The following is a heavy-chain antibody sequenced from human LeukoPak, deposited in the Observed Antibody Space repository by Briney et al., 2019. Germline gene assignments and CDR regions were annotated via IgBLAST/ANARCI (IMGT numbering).Heavy chain of an antibody. V-gene: IGHV3-7*01. CDR1: GFTFSRYW. CDR2: IKQDGSEK. CDR3: ARDRILMVFAPYFDY. J-gene: IGHJ4*02. Sequence: GGSLRLSCAASGFTFSRYWMSWVRQAPGRRLEWVANIKQDGSEKYYVGSVKGRFTISRDNAKSSLYLQINSLRAEDTAVYYCARDRILMVFAPYFDYWGQGSLVTVSS. D-gene: IGHD2-8*01.